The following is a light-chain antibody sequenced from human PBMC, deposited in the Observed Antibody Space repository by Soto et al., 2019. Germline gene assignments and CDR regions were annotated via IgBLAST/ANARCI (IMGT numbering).Light chain of an antibody. CDR3: GAHHGSWSNFVVL. CDR2: VGTGGIVG. Sequence: QSVLTQPHSASASLGASVTLHCTLSSGSSTYKVDWYQQRPGKGPRFVMRVGTGGIVGSKGDGIPYRFSVLGSGLNRYLTIENIQEEDESDYHCGAHHGSWSNFVVLFCGGTKVTVL. V-gene: IGLV9-49*01. CDR1: SGSSTYK. J-gene: IGLJ2*01.